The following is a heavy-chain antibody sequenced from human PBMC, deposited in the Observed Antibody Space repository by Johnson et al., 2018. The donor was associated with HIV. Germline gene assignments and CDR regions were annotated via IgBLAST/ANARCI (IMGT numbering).Heavy chain of an antibody. CDR3: AKGPEWIWSRSAFDI. D-gene: IGHD2-2*03. CDR2: IRNDGSAT. Sequence: EVQLVESGGGLVQPGGSLRLSCAASGFDFSSSWMHWVRQAPGKGLVWVSRIRNDGSATTYADSVTGRFTLSSDNSRNALYLQMNSLRAEDTAGYYCAKGPEWIWSRSAFDIWGQGTMVTVSS. CDR1: GFDFSSSW. J-gene: IGHJ3*02. V-gene: IGHV3-74*01.